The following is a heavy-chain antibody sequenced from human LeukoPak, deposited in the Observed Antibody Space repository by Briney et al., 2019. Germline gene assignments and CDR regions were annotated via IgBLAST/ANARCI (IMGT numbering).Heavy chain of an antibody. CDR1: GGSFSGYY. CDR2: INHSGST. CDR3: ARGRVTMVRGAHGTQGYYMDV. V-gene: IGHV4-34*01. J-gene: IGHJ6*03. Sequence: SETPSLTCAVYGGSFSGYYWSWIRQSPGKGLEWIGEINHSGSTKYNPSLKSRVTISVDTSKNQFSLKLSSVTAADTAVYYCARGRVTMVRGAHGTQGYYMDVWGKGTTVTVSS. D-gene: IGHD3-10*01.